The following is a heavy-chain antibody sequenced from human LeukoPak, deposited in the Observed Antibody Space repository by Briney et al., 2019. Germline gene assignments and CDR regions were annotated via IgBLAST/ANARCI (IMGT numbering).Heavy chain of an antibody. CDR3: ARWALDRPFDY. V-gene: IGHV3-21*01. CDR2: ISSSSSYI. Sequence: GVSLRLSCAASGFTFSNYAMSWVRQAPGKGLEWVSSISSSSSYIYYADSVKGRFTISRDNAKNSLYLQMNSLRAEDTAVYYCARWALDRPFDYWGQGTLVTVSS. CDR1: GFTFSNYA. D-gene: IGHD3-9*01. J-gene: IGHJ4*02.